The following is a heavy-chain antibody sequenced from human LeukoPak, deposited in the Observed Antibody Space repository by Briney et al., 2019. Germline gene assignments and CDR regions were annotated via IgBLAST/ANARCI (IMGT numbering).Heavy chain of an antibody. V-gene: IGHV3-21*01. CDR2: ISSSSTYI. CDR3: AKFVDTEMVIGY. D-gene: IGHD5-18*01. J-gene: IGHJ4*02. Sequence: PGGSLRLSCEASGFTFSSYSMNWVRQAPGKGLEWVSFISSSSTYIYYADSVKGRFTISRDNSKNTLHLQMNSLRAEDTAVYYCAKFVDTEMVIGYWGQGTLVTVSS. CDR1: GFTFSSYS.